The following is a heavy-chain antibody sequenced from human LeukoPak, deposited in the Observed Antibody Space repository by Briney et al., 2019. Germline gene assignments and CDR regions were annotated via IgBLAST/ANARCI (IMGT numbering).Heavy chain of an antibody. J-gene: IGHJ4*02. CDR1: GFTFSSYA. V-gene: IGHV3-23*01. CDR2: IRGSGDRT. CDR3: ATEGSFDY. Sequence: GGSLRLSCAASGFTFSSYAMSWVRQAPGKGLEWVSAIRGSGDRTHYADSVKGRFTISRDNSKNTLYLQMNSLRAEDAAVYYCATEGSFDYWGQGTLVTVSS.